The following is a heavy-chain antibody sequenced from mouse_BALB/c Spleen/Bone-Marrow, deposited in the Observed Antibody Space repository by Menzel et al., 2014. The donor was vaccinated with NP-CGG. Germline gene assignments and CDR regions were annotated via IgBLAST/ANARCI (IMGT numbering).Heavy chain of an antibody. J-gene: IGHJ1*01. V-gene: IGHV10-1*02. Sequence: EVKLVESGGGLVQPKGSLKLSCAASGFTFNTYAMNWVRQAPGKGLEWVARIRSKGNNYATYYADSVKDRFTISRDDSQSMLYLQMNNLKTEDTAMYYCVRRNPYWYLDVWGAGTTVTVSS. CDR2: IRSKGNNYAT. CDR3: VRRNPYWYLDV. D-gene: IGHD2-1*01. CDR1: GFTFNTYA.